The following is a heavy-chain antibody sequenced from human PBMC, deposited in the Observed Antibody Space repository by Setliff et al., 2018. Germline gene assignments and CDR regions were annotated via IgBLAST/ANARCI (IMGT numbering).Heavy chain of an antibody. V-gene: IGHV4-38-2*02. J-gene: IGHJ4*02. D-gene: IGHD4-17*01. CDR2: IYHSGST. Sequence: SETLSLTCAVSGYSISSGYYWDWIRQSPGKGLEWIGSIYHSGSTYYNPSLKSRVTISVDTSKNQFSLKLSSVTAADTAVYYCAKERHGDYVLDYWGQGTLVTVSS. CDR1: GYSISSGYY. CDR3: AKERHGDYVLDY.